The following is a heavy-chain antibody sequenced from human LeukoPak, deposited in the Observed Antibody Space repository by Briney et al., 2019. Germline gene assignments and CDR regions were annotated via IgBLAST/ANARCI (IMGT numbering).Heavy chain of an antibody. CDR3: ARQGSDCSGGSCYYYYFDY. V-gene: IGHV4-59*08. J-gene: IGHJ4*02. CDR1: GGSISSYY. CDR2: IYYSGST. Sequence: PSETLSLTCTVSGGSISSYYWSWIRQPPGKGLEWIGYIYYSGSTNYSPSLKSRVTMSVDTSKNQFSLKLSSVTAADTAVYHCARQGSDCSGGSCYYYYFDYWGQGTLVTVSS. D-gene: IGHD2-15*01.